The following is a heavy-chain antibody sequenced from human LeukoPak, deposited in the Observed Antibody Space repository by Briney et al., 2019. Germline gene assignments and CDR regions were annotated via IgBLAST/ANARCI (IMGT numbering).Heavy chain of an antibody. CDR2: IYHSGST. D-gene: IGHD3-9*01. V-gene: IGHV4-4*02. CDR3: AREDRYYDILTGYRLAAFDI. Sequence: PSETLSLTCAVSGGSISSSNWWSWVRQPPGKGLEWIGEIYHSGSTNYNPSLKSRVTIAVDKSKNQFSLKLSSVTAADTAVYYCAREDRYYDILTGYRLAAFDIWGQGTMVTVSS. CDR1: GGSISSSNW. J-gene: IGHJ3*02.